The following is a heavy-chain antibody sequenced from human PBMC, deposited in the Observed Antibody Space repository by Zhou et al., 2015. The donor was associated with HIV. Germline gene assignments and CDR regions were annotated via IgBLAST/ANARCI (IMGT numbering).Heavy chain of an antibody. J-gene: IGHJ5*02. V-gene: IGHV1-69*06. CDR2: IIPIFGTA. CDR3: ARDSDCLEQSDCLGWFDP. Sequence: QVQLVQSGAEVKKPGSSVKVSCKASGGTFSSYAISWVRQAPGQGLEWMGGIIPIFGTANYAQKFQGRVTITADKSTSTAYMELSSLRSEDTAVYYCARDSDCLEQSDCLGWFDPWGQGTLVTVSS. CDR1: GGTFSSYA. D-gene: IGHD1/OR15-1a*01.